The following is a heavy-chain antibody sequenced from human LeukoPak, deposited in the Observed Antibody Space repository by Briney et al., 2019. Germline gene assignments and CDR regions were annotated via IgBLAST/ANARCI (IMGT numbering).Heavy chain of an antibody. CDR1: GFTFSTYW. J-gene: IGHJ6*02. D-gene: IGHD5-24*01. CDR2: IKSDGSST. Sequence: GGSLRLSCAASGFTFSTYWMSWVRQAPGKGLVWVSRIKSDGSSTSYADSVMGRFTISRDNAKNTLYLQMNSLGGEDTAVYYCAREGVRMANEPGIYGMDVWGQGTTVTVSS. V-gene: IGHV3-74*01. CDR3: AREGVRMANEPGIYGMDV.